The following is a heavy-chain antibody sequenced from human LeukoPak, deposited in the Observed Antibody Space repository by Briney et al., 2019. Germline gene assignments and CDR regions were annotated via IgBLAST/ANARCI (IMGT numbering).Heavy chain of an antibody. CDR1: GYSISSGYY. CDR3: ARAFWGSGIDY. J-gene: IGHJ4*02. Sequence: PSETLSLTCTVSGYSISSGYYWVWIRQTPGKGLEWIGYIHYSGSTNYNPSLKSRVTISGDTSKNQFSLRLISVTAADTAVYYCARAFWGSGIDYWGQGTLVTVSS. D-gene: IGHD3-16*01. V-gene: IGHV4-61*01. CDR2: IHYSGST.